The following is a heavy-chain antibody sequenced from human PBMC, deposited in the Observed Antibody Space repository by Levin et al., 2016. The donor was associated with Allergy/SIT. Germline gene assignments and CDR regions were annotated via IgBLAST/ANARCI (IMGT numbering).Heavy chain of an antibody. CDR3: ARHHSSSGYHERSGSRTPCAFDI. J-gene: IGHJ3*02. D-gene: IGHD3-22*01. CDR1: GYSFTSYW. Sequence: GESLKISCKGSGYSFTSYWIGWVRQMPGKGLEWMGIIYPGDSDTRYSPSFQGQVTISADKSISTAYLQWSSLKASDTAMYYCARHHSSSGYHERSGSRTPCAFDIWGQGTMVTVSS. V-gene: IGHV5-51*01. CDR2: IYPGDSDT.